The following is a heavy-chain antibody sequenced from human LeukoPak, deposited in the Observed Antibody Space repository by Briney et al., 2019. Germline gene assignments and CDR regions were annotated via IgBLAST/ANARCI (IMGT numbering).Heavy chain of an antibody. J-gene: IGHJ5*02. D-gene: IGHD3-10*01. V-gene: IGHV4-59*01. Sequence: SETLSLTCTVSGGSFSNYYWSWIRQPPGKGLEWIGHIYYSGSNNYNLSLKRRVNISVGTSKNQFSLKLSSVTAADTAVYYCARVHSGVRGVMRWFDPWGQGALVTVSS. CDR2: IYYSGSN. CDR1: GGSFSNYY. CDR3: ARVHSGVRGVMRWFDP.